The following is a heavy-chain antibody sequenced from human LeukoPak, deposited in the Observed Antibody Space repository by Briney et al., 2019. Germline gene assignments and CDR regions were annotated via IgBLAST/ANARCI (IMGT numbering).Heavy chain of an antibody. Sequence: PGRSLRLSCAASGFTFSSYGMHWVRQAPGKGLEWVAVIWYDGSNKYYADSVKGRFTISRDNSKNTLYLQMNSLRAEDTAVYYCARDYYDSSGQALFYGMDVWGQGTTVTVSS. V-gene: IGHV3-33*08. CDR2: IWYDGSNK. CDR1: GFTFSSYG. J-gene: IGHJ6*02. CDR3: ARDYYDSSGQALFYGMDV. D-gene: IGHD3-22*01.